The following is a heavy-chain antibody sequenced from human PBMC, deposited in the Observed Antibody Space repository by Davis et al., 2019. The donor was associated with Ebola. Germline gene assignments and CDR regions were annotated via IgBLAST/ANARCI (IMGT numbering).Heavy chain of an antibody. CDR3: ARGGFASGWYADY. CDR2: INPHNGNT. J-gene: IGHJ4*02. V-gene: IGHV1-18*04. Sequence: AASVKVSCKASGYTFTNYGITWVRQAPGQGLEWMGWINPHNGNTNYAQNVQGRVIMTSDTATTTAYMEVGSLRSDDTAVYYCARGGFASGWYADYWGQGTLVTVSS. D-gene: IGHD6-19*01. CDR1: GYTFTNYG.